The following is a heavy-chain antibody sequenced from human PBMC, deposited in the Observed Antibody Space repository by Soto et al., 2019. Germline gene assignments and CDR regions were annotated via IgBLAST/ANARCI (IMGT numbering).Heavy chain of an antibody. D-gene: IGHD2-15*01. J-gene: IGHJ3*02. CDR3: TTSGKRWPDAFDI. CDR2: VTPSGGS. CDR1: GGSFSSYF. Sequence: QVQLQQWGAGLLKPSETLSLTCAVYGGSFSSYFWNWVRQPPGKGLEWIGEVTPSGGSNYNPSLKSRVTISEDTSKNQFSLKVSSVTAADTAVYYCTTSGKRWPDAFDIWAQGAMVTVSS. V-gene: IGHV4-34*01.